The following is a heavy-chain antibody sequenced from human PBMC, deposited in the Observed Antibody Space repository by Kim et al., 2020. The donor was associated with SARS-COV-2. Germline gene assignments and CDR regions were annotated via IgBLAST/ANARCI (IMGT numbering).Heavy chain of an antibody. CDR3: ARDPTYYYDSSGYYYYYGMDV. V-gene: IGHV3-21*01. J-gene: IGHJ6*04. CDR2: ISSSSSYI. Sequence: GGSMRLSCAASGFNFSSYSMNWVRQAPGKGLEWVSSISSSSSYIYYADSVKGRFTISRDNAKNSLYLQMKSLRAEDTAVYYCARDPTYYYDSSGYYYYYGMDVWFKGTTITVSS. D-gene: IGHD3-22*01. CDR1: GFNFSSYS.